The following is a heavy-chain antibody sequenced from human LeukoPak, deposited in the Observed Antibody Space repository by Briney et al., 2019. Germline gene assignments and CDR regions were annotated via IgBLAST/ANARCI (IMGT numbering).Heavy chain of an antibody. V-gene: IGHV3-30-3*01. CDR1: GFTFSTYA. J-gene: IGHJ3*02. Sequence: PGRSPRLCCAASGFTFSTYAMHWVRQAPGKGLEWVAVISYDGNNKYYADSAKGRFTISRDNSKNTLYLQMNSLRAEGTAVYYCARSHYDSSGYYYGFRAFDMWGQGTMVTVSS. CDR3: ARSHYDSSGYYYGFRAFDM. D-gene: IGHD3-22*01. CDR2: ISYDGNNK.